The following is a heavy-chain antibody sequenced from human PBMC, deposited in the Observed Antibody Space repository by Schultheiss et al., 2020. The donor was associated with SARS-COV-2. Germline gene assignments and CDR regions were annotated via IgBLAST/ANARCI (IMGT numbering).Heavy chain of an antibody. CDR3: AREGLGDYDILTGYAFDI. Sequence: GGSLRLSCAASGFTFSSYAMHWVRQAPGKGLEWVAVISYDGSNKYYADSVKGRFTISRDNSKNTLYLQMNSLRAEDTAVYYCAREGLGDYDILTGYAFDIWGQGTMVTVSS. V-gene: IGHV3-30*01. CDR1: GFTFSSYA. CDR2: ISYDGSNK. J-gene: IGHJ3*02. D-gene: IGHD3-9*01.